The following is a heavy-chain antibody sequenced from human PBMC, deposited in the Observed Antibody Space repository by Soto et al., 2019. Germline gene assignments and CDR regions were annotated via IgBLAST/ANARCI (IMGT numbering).Heavy chain of an antibody. D-gene: IGHD6-19*01. CDR3: ARNAYSSGWYRGRNWFDP. CDR2: INHSGRT. Sequence: ASETLSLTCAVYGGSFSGYYWSWIRQPPGKGLEWIGEINHSGRTNYNPSLKSRVTISVDASKNQFSLKLSSVTAADTAVYYCARNAYSSGWYRGRNWFDPWGQGTLVTVSS. V-gene: IGHV4-34*01. CDR1: GGSFSGYY. J-gene: IGHJ5*02.